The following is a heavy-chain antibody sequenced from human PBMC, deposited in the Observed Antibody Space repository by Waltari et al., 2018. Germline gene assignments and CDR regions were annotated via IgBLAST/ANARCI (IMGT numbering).Heavy chain of an antibody. V-gene: IGHV3-48*03. CDR3: ARGLVVVITTGGFYY. Sequence: EVQLVESGGGLVQPGGSLGLSCAASGFTFSSYEMNWVRQAPGKGLEWVSYISGSGGTIDYAGSVKGRFTISRDNSKNSLYLQMNSLRAEDTAVYYCARGLVVVITTGGFYYWGQGTLVTVSS. J-gene: IGHJ4*02. CDR2: ISGSGGTI. CDR1: GFTFSSYE. D-gene: IGHD3-22*01.